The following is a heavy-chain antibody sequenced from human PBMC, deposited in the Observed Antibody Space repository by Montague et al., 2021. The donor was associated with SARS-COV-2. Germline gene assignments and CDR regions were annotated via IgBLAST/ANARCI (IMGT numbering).Heavy chain of an antibody. D-gene: IGHD3-9*01. Sequence: PALVKPTQTLTLTCTFSGSSLSTSGMCVSWIRQPPGKALEWLARIDWDDDKYYSTSLKTRLTISKDTSKNQVVLTMTNMDPVDTATYYCARTFYDILTGYSKWGFYYWGQGTLVTVSS. CDR3: ARTFYDILTGYSKWGFYY. V-gene: IGHV2-70*11. J-gene: IGHJ4*02. CDR2: IDWDDDK. CDR1: GSSLSTSGMC.